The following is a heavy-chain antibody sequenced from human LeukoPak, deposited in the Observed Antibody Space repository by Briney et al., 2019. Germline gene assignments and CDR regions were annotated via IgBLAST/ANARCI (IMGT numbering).Heavy chain of an antibody. D-gene: IGHD6-6*01. CDR3: ARDSRSSSSAYFFDY. CDR2: IIPIFGTA. Sequence: ASVKVSCKASGGTFSSYAISWVRQAPGQGLEWMGGIIPIFGTANYAQKFQGRITITTDESTNTAYMELSSLRSEDTAVLYCARDSRSSSSAYFFDYWGQGTLVTVSS. J-gene: IGHJ4*02. CDR1: GGTFSSYA. V-gene: IGHV1-69*05.